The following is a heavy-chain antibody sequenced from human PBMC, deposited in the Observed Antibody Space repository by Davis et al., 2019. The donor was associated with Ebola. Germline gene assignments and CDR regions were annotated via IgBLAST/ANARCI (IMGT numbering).Heavy chain of an antibody. CDR1: VGTFSSYA. CDR2: IIPIFGTA. D-gene: IGHD1-7*01. Sequence: SVKVSCKASVGTFSSYAISWVRQAPGQGLEWMGGIIPIFGTANYAQKFQGRVTITADKSTSTAYIELSSLRSEDTAVYYCARYHWNYAVAYNWFDPWGQGTLVTVSS. V-gene: IGHV1-69*06. CDR3: ARYHWNYAVAYNWFDP. J-gene: IGHJ5*02.